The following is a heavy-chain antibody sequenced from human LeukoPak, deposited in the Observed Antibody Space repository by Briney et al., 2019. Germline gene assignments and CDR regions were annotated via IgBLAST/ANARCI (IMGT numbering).Heavy chain of an antibody. CDR2: IYYSGST. D-gene: IGHD1-7*01. V-gene: IGHV4-61*05. CDR1: GGSISSSSYY. CDR3: ARTGTTYYYYYYMDV. J-gene: IGHJ6*03. Sequence: PSETLSLTCTVSGGSISSSSYYWGWIRQPPGKGLEWIGYIYYSGSTNYNPSLKSRVTISVDTSKNQFSLKLSSVTAADTAVYYCARTGTTYYYYYYMDVWGKGTTVTVSS.